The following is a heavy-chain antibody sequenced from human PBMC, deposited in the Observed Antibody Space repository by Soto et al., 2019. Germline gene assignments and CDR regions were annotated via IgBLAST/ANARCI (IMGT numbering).Heavy chain of an antibody. J-gene: IGHJ4*02. V-gene: IGHV3-23*01. CDR1: GFTFSSYH. CDR3: ARRAVDDN. D-gene: IGHD2-15*01. CDR2: ISDSGART. Sequence: VHLLASGGALVQPGGSLRLSCVASGFTFSSYHMSWVRQAPGKGLEWVSGISDSGARTDYADSVKGRFTVSRDNSQNTLYLQMSARRREDTAIYVWARRAVDDNWGQGALVTGSS.